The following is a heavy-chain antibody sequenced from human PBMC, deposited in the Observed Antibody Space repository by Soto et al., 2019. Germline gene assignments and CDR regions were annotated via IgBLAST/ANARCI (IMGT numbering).Heavy chain of an antibody. D-gene: IGHD5-18*01. V-gene: IGHV3-48*02. J-gene: IGHJ5*01. CDR1: RLTICRWG. Sequence: GVSISVSCVAARLTICRWGMNWVRQAPGKGLEWLSYLSSSGSPIHYADSVKGRFTISRDNAKNSLYLQMNSLRDEDTAVYYCALRGDTYAFDSWGQGTLVTVSS. CDR3: ALRGDTYAFDS. CDR2: LSSSGSPI.